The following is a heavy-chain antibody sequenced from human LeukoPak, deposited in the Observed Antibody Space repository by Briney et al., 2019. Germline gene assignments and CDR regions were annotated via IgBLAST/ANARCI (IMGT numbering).Heavy chain of an antibody. CDR3: ARSVYLYSFDY. Sequence: GGSLRLSCAASGFTFSTYGMHWVRQAPGKGLEWVAVIWYDGSNKYYADSVKGRFTISRDNSKNTLYLQTNSLRAEDTALYYCARSVYLYSFDYWGQGTLVTFSS. J-gene: IGHJ4*02. CDR2: IWYDGSNK. V-gene: IGHV3-33*01. D-gene: IGHD2-8*01. CDR1: GFTFSTYG.